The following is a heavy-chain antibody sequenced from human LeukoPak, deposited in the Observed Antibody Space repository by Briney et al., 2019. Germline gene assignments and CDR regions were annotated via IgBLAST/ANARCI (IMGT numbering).Heavy chain of an antibody. V-gene: IGHV3-48*03. CDR3: ARSARLMKGVVEVTALDD. J-gene: IGHJ4*02. Sequence: PGGSLTLSCEDSGFTFRRYEMNWVRQAPGKGLEWIAYLSRSGSAFSYADSVKGRFTIARDNAKNSVYLEMNSLRADDTAVYYCARSARLMKGVVEVTALDDWGQGTLVTVSS. D-gene: IGHD3-3*01. CDR1: GFTFRRYE. CDR2: LSRSGSAF.